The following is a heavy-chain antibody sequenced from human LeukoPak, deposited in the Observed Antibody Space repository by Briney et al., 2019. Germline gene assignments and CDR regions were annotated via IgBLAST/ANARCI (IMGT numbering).Heavy chain of an antibody. CDR1: GFSFSSYW. Sequence: GGSLRLSCAASGFSFSSYWMSWVRQAPEKGLEFVANIDQGGSVRNYMDSLKGRCTISRDNAKKSLYLEINSLRADDTAVYYCARDSESSSFDLWGRGALVTVSS. CDR2: IDQGGSVR. V-gene: IGHV3-7*01. D-gene: IGHD6-13*01. J-gene: IGHJ4*02. CDR3: ARDSESSSFDL.